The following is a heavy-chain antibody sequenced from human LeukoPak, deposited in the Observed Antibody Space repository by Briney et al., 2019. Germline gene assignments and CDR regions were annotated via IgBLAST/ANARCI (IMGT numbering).Heavy chain of an antibody. CDR3: ARARMWYSNSPPDY. D-gene: IGHD6-6*01. CDR1: GGSFSGYY. Sequence: SETLSLTCAVYGGSFSGYYWSWIRQPPGKGLEWIGEINHSGSTNYNPSLKSRVTISVDTSKNQFSLKLSSVTAADTAVYYCARARMWYSNSPPDYWGQGTLVTVSS. CDR2: INHSGST. V-gene: IGHV4-34*01. J-gene: IGHJ4*02.